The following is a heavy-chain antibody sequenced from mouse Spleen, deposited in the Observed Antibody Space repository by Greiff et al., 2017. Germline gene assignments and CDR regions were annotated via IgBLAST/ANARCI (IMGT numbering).Heavy chain of an antibody. CDR1: GFTFSDFY. D-gene: IGHD2-3*01. CDR2: SRNKANDYTT. Sequence: EVKVVESGGGLVQSGRSLRLSCATSGFTFSDFYMEWVRQAPGKGLEWIAASRNKANDYTTEYSASVKGRFIVSRDTSQSILYLQMNALRAEDTAIYYCARDAGYYYFDYWGQGTTLTVSS. CDR3: ARDAGYYYFDY. V-gene: IGHV7-1*01. J-gene: IGHJ2*01.